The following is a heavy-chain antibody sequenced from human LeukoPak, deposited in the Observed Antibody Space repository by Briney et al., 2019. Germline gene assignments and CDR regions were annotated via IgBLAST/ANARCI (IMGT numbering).Heavy chain of an antibody. J-gene: IGHJ4*02. Sequence: GGSLRLSCAASGFTFSDYYMSWIRQAPGKGLEWVSYISSSGSTIHYADSVKGRFTISRDNAKNSLYLQMNSLRAEDTAIYYCARDERLLSFLKWGQGTLVTVSS. CDR3: ARDERLLSFLK. D-gene: IGHD3-3*01. CDR2: ISSSGSTI. CDR1: GFTFSDYY. V-gene: IGHV3-11*01.